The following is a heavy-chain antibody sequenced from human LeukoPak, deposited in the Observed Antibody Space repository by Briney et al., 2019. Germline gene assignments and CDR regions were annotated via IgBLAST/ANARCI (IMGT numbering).Heavy chain of an antibody. Sequence: GGSLRLSCAASGFTFSSYWMNWVRQAPGRGLEWVASINHNGNVNYYVDSVKGRFTISRDNAKNSLYLQMSNLRAEDTAVYFCARGGGLDVWGQGATVTVSS. CDR2: INHNGNVN. CDR3: ARGGGLDV. V-gene: IGHV3-7*03. D-gene: IGHD3-16*01. J-gene: IGHJ6*02. CDR1: GFTFSSYW.